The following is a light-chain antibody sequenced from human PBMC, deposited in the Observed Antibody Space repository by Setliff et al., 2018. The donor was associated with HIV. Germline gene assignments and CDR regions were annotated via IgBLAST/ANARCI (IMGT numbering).Light chain of an antibody. V-gene: IGLV1-44*01. CDR1: SSNIGTNT. J-gene: IGLJ3*02. Sequence: VLTQPPSASGTPGQRVLISCSGSSSNIGTNTVNWYRQLPGTAPTLLIYNDNQRPSTVPDRFSGSKSGTSASLAISGLQFEDEADYYCAASDDTLTGPVFGGGTKVTVL. CDR2: NDN. CDR3: AASDDTLTGPV.